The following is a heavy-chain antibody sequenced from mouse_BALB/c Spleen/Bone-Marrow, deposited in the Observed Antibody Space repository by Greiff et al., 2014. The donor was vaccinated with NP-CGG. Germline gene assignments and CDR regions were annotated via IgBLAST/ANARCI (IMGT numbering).Heavy chain of an antibody. CDR1: GFSLTGYG. D-gene: IGHD2-4*01. CDR3: ARDSFMITRALDY. V-gene: IGHV2-6-7*01. Sequence: QVQLKESGPGLVAPSQSLSITCTVSGFSLTGYGVSWVRQPPGKGLEWLGMIWGDGSTDYNSAFKSRLSITKDNSKSQVFLKMSSLQTDDTARYYCARDSFMITRALDYWGQGTSVAVSS. J-gene: IGHJ4*01. CDR2: IWGDGST.